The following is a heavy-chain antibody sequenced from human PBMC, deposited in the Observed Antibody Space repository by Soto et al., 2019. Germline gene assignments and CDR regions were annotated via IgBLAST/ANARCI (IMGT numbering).Heavy chain of an antibody. CDR1: GYTFTSYY. CDR2: INPSGGST. Sequence: GASVKVSCKASGYTFTSYYMHWVRQAPGQGLEWMGIINPSGGSTSYAQKFQGRVTMTRDTSTSTVYMELSSLRSEDTAVYYCARVGCSSTSCYFNRYYYGMDVWAKGPRSPSP. D-gene: IGHD2-2*01. V-gene: IGHV1-46*01. J-gene: IGHJ6*02. CDR3: ARVGCSSTSCYFNRYYYGMDV.